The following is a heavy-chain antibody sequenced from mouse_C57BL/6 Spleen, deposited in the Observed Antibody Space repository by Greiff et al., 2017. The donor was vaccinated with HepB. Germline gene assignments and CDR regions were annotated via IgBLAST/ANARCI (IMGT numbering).Heavy chain of an antibody. V-gene: IGHV10-1*01. J-gene: IGHJ2*01. CDR3: VRNSYFDY. Sequence: EVKLVESGGGLVQPKGSLKLSCAASGFSFNTYAMNWVRQAPGKGLEWVARIRSKSNNYATDYADSVKDRFTISRDDSESMLYLQMNNLKTEDTAMYYCVRNSYFDYWGQGTTLTVSS. CDR1: GFSFNTYA. CDR2: IRSKSNNYAT.